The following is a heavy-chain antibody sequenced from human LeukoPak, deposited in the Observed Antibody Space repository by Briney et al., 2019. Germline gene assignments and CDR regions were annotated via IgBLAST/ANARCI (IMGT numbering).Heavy chain of an antibody. J-gene: IGHJ4*02. CDR2: IVVGSGNT. CDR3: AAGALDSSGYLKFDY. CDR1: GFTFTSSA. V-gene: IGHV1-58*02. Sequence: SVTVSCTASGFTFTSSAMQWVRQARGQRLEWLGWIVVGSGNTNYAQKFQERVTITRDMSTSTAYMELSSLRSEDTAVYYCAAGALDSSGYLKFDYWGQGTLVTVSS. D-gene: IGHD3-22*01.